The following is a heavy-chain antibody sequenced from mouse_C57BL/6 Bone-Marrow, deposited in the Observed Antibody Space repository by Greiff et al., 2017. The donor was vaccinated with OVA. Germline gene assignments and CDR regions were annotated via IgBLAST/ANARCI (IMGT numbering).Heavy chain of an antibody. CDR2: IHPNSGST. V-gene: IGHV1-64*01. D-gene: IGHD2-3*01. CDR3: ADGYYGYYAMDY. CDR1: GYTFTSYW. J-gene: IGHJ4*01. Sequence: QVQLQQPGAELVKPGASVKLSCKASGYTFTSYWMHWVKQRPGQGLEWIGMIHPNSGSTNYNEKFKSKATLTVDKSSSTAYMQLSSLTSEDSAVYYCADGYYGYYAMDYWGQGTSVTVSS.